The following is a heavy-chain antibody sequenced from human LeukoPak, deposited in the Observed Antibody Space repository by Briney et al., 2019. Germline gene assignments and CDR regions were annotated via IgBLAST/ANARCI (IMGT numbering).Heavy chain of an antibody. V-gene: IGHV4-31*03. Sequence: PSETLSLTCTVSGGSISSGGYSWSWIRQHPGKGLEWIGYIYYSGGTYYNPSLKSRVTISVDTSKNQFSLKLSSVTAADTAVYYCARIYSSGWSDYWGQGTLVTVSS. J-gene: IGHJ4*02. CDR1: GGSISSGGYS. CDR2: IYYSGGT. CDR3: ARIYSSGWSDY. D-gene: IGHD6-19*01.